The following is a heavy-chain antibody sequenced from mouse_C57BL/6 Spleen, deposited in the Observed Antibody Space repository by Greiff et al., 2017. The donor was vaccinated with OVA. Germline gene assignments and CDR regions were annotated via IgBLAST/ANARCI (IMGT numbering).Heavy chain of an antibody. V-gene: IGHV5-17*01. CDR1: GFTFSDYG. Sequence: VQGVESGGGLVKPGGSLKLSCAASGFTFSDYGMHWVRQAPEKGLEWVAYISSGSSTIYYADTVKGRFTISRDNAKNTLFLQMTSLRSEDTAMYYCARGATVVARGYYFDYWGQGTTLTVSS. D-gene: IGHD1-1*01. J-gene: IGHJ2*01. CDR2: ISSGSSTI. CDR3: ARGATVVARGYYFDY.